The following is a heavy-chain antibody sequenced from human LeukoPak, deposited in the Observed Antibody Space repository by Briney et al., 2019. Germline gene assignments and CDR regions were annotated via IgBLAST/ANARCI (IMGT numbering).Heavy chain of an antibody. Sequence: SVKVSCKASGGTFSNYAINWVRQAPGQGLEWMGRIIPSLAIANYAQKFQDRVTIIADKSTSTAYMELSSLRSEDTAVYYCARALPSLNWGSAYYFDYWGQGTLVTVSS. CDR2: IIPSLAIA. CDR3: ARALPSLNWGSAYYFDY. V-gene: IGHV1-69*04. D-gene: IGHD7-27*01. J-gene: IGHJ4*02. CDR1: GGTFSNYA.